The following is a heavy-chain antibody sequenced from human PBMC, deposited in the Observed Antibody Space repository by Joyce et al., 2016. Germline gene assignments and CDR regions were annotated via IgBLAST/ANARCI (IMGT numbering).Heavy chain of an antibody. D-gene: IGHD6-25*01. J-gene: IGHJ4*02. V-gene: IGHV3-30*18. CDR3: AKILTATYSSGWFLDY. CDR1: GLTLSNYG. CDR2: ISNDGIYK. Sequence: QVQLVESGGGVVQPGRSLRLSCSASGLTLSNYGVHWVRQATGKGLEGVEVISNDGIYKYYADAVKGRFTISRDKSKNTVFLEMNSLRAEDTAVYYCAKILTATYSSGWFLDYWGQGTLVTGSS.